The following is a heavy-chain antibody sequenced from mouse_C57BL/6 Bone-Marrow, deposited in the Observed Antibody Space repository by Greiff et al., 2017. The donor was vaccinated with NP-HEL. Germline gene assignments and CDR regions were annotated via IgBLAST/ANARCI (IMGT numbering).Heavy chain of an antibody. J-gene: IGHJ2*01. CDR1: GYTFTDYY. CDR3: SRYYYGSTLDY. Sequence: EVQLKQSGPELVKPGASVKISCKASGYTFTDYYMNWVKQSHGKSLEWIGDINPNNGGTSYNQKFKGKATLTVDKSSSTAYMELRSLTSEDSAVYYCSRYYYGSTLDYWGQGTTLTVSS. CDR2: INPNNGGT. D-gene: IGHD1-1*01. V-gene: IGHV1-26*01.